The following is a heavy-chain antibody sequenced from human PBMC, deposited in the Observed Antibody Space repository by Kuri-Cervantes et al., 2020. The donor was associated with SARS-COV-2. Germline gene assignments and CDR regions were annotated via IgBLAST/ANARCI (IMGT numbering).Heavy chain of an antibody. V-gene: IGHV3-30*18. CDR3: AKDRAGVHDF. Sequence: GESLKISCVASGLNFSTTDMHWVRQAPGKRLEWVTFISSDGKNKKCMASGKGRFTITRDNSQNTLHLQMKSLRDEDTAIYYCAKDRAGVHDFWGQGTLVTVSS. CDR1: GLNFSTTD. CDR2: ISSDGKNK. J-gene: IGHJ4*02. D-gene: IGHD2-21*01.